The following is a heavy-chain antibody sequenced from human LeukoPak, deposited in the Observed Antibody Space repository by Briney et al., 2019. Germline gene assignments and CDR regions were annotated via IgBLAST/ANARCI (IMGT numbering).Heavy chain of an antibody. CDR2: VYSSGRT. CDR1: GASITSGSFY. V-gene: IGHV4-61*02. Sequence: PSETLSLTCSVSGASITSGSFYWSCLRQSAGKGLEWIGRVYSSGRTNYNPSLESRVTMSVDTSKNQISLKLASVTAADTAVYYCVREGPLTVQVPTAIRGYYYGLDVWGQGTTVTV. CDR3: VREGPLTVQVPTAIRGYYYGLDV. J-gene: IGHJ6*02. D-gene: IGHD2-2*02.